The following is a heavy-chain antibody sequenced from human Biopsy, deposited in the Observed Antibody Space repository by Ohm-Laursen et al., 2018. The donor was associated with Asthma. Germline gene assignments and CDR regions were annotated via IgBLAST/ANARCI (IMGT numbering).Heavy chain of an antibody. V-gene: IGHV3-30*01. Sequence: SLRLSCSAIGFSFSNFAIHWVRQAPGKGLEWVGVISKDASTQDYADSVKGRFTMARDNSKNTLDLQMNSLREEDTAVYYCVRDGTDDAFDIWSQGTVVSVSS. D-gene: IGHD1-1*01. CDR3: VRDGTDDAFDI. J-gene: IGHJ3*02. CDR2: ISKDASTQ. CDR1: GFSFSNFA.